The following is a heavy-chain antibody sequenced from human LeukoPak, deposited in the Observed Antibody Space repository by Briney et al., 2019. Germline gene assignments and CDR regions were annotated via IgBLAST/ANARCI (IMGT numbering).Heavy chain of an antibody. J-gene: IGHJ4*02. V-gene: IGHV1-46*01. CDR1: GYTFTNYY. Sequence: GASVKVSCKASGYTFTNYYMHWVRQAPGQGLEWTGIINPSGGSTNYAQQFQGRVTMTRDMSTSTVNMELSSLRSDDTAVYYCATPKVYYYGSGVEYYFDYWGQGTLVTVSS. D-gene: IGHD3-10*01. CDR2: INPSGGST. CDR3: ATPKVYYYGSGVEYYFDY.